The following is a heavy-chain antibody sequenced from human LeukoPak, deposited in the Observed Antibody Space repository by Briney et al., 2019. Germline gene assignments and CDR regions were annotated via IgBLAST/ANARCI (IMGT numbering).Heavy chain of an antibody. V-gene: IGHV4-34*01. J-gene: IGHJ4*02. CDR3: AREDGPIDY. CDR1: GGSFSGYY. Sequence: PSETLSLTCAVYGGSFSGYYWSWIRQPPGKGLEWIGEINHSGSTNYNPSLKSRVTISVDTSKNQFSLKLSSVTAADTAVYYCAREDGPIDYWGQGTLVTVSS. D-gene: IGHD2-15*01. CDR2: INHSGST.